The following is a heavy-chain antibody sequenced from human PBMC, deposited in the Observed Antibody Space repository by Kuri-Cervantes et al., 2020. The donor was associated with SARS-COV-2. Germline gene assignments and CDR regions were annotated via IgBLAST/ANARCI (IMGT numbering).Heavy chain of an antibody. D-gene: IGHD3-22*01. V-gene: IGHV3-21*01. CDR2: ISSSSSYI. CDR3: ARGGVLSLYDSSGSDSAYYYGMDV. Sequence: GESLKISCAASGFTFSSYSMNWVRQAPGKGLEWVSSISSSSSYIYYADSVKGRFTVSRDNAKNSLYLQMNSLRAEDTAVYYCARGGVLSLYDSSGSDSAYYYGMDVWGQGAMVTVSS. J-gene: IGHJ6*02. CDR1: GFTFSSYS.